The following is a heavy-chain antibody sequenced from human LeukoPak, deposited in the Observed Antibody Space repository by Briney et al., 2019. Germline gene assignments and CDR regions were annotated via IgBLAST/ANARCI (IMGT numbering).Heavy chain of an antibody. Sequence: GGSLRLSCAASGFTFSSYGMHWVRQAPGKGLEWVAFIRYDGSNKYYADSVKGRFTISRDNSKNTLYLQMNSLRAEDTAVYYCARSSGWYYAFDIWGQGKKVTVSS. J-gene: IGHJ3*02. CDR1: GFTFSSYG. D-gene: IGHD6-19*01. CDR3: ARSSGWYYAFDI. CDR2: IRYDGSNK. V-gene: IGHV3-30*02.